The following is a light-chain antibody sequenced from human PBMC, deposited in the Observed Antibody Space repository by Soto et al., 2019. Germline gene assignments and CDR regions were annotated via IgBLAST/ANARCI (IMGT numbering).Light chain of an antibody. CDR2: EVT. J-gene: IGLJ2*01. Sequence: QYALTQPPSASGSPGQSVTISCTGTSSDVGGYNYVSWYQQHPGKAPKLMIYEVTKRPSGVPDRFSGSKSGNTASLTVSGLQAEDEADYYCSSYAGSNNLFGGGTKLTVL. V-gene: IGLV2-8*01. CDR3: SSYAGSNNL. CDR1: SSDVGGYNY.